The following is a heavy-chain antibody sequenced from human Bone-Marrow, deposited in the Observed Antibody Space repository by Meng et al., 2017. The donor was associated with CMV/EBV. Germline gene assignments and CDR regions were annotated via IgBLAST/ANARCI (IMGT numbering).Heavy chain of an antibody. Sequence: GESLKIYCAASGFTFDNYGIHWVRQTPGKGLEWVAFIRHDGTNRYYGDSVKGRFTISRDNSKSTVYLQMNSLRAEDTALYFCARRVVPAADDYYGMDVWGQGTTVTVSS. CDR3: ARRVVPAADDYYGMDV. J-gene: IGHJ6*02. CDR1: GFTFDNYG. CDR2: IRHDGTNR. V-gene: IGHV3-30*02. D-gene: IGHD2-2*01.